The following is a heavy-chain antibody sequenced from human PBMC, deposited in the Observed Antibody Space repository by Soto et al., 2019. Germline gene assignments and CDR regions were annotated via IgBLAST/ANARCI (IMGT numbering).Heavy chain of an antibody. V-gene: IGHV3-30*03. CDR1: GFTFSSYG. D-gene: IGHD3-10*01. CDR2: ISYDGSNK. Sequence: GGSLRLSCAASGFTFSSYGMHWVRQAPGKGLEWVAVISYDGSNKYYADSVKGRFTISRDNSKNTLYLQMNSLRAEDTAVYYCARGGVITPYYYYGMDVWGQGTTVTVSS. J-gene: IGHJ6*02. CDR3: ARGGVITPYYYYGMDV.